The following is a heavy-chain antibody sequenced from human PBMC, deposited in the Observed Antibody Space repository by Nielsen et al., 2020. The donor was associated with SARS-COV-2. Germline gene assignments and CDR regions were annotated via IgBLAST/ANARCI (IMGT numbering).Heavy chain of an antibody. J-gene: IGHJ4*02. V-gene: IGHV4-59*01. CDR1: GGSISSYY. Sequence: SETLSLTCTVSGGSISSYYWSWIRQPPGKGLEWIGYIYYSGNTNYNPYLKSRVTISVDSSKNQFSLKLSTVTAADTAVYYCARGGTIRPLDYWGQGTPVTVSS. CDR3: ARGGTIRPLDY. CDR2: IYYSGNT. D-gene: IGHD1-1*01.